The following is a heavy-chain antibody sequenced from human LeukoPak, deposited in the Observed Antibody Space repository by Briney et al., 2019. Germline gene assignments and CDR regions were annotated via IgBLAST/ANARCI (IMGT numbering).Heavy chain of an antibody. D-gene: IGHD6-19*01. V-gene: IGHV3-15*01. CDR1: GFTFSNAW. J-gene: IGHJ6*01. CDR2: IKSKTDGGTT. CDR3: TTPPGRGSSGWHYYYGMDV. Sequence: GGSLRLSCAASGFTFSNAWMSWVRQAPGKGLEWVGRIKSKTDGGTTDYPAPGKGSFTISKDDKKKTLQLQMHSLKTEGTAVCYLTTPPGRGSSGWHYYYGMDVGGQGTTVTVP.